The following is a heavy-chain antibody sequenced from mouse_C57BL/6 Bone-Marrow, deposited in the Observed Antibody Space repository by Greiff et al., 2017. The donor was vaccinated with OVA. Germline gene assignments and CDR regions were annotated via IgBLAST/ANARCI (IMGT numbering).Heavy chain of an antibody. CDR3: ARGTYYGSSYRYYFDY. V-gene: IGHV1-39*01. J-gene: IGHJ2*01. D-gene: IGHD1-1*01. Sequence: VQLKESGPELVKPGASVKISCKASGYSFTDYNMNWVKQSNGKSLEWIGVINPNYGTTSYNQKFKGKATLTVDQSSSTAYMQLNSLTSEDSAVYYCARGTYYGSSYRYYFDYWGQGTTLTVSS. CDR2: INPNYGTT. CDR1: GYSFTDYN.